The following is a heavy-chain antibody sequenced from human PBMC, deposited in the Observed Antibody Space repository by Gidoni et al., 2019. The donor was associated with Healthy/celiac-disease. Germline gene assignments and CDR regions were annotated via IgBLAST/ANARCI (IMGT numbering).Heavy chain of an antibody. Sequence: EVQLVESGGGLVQPGGSLSLSCAASGFPFSSYWMSWVRQAPGKGLEWVANIKQDGSEKYYVDSVKGRFTISRDNAKNSLYLQMNSLRAEDTAVYYCARENTMVRGSGDAFDIWGQGTMVTVSS. CDR3: ARENTMVRGSGDAFDI. D-gene: IGHD3-10*01. J-gene: IGHJ3*02. V-gene: IGHV3-7*01. CDR2: IKQDGSEK. CDR1: GFPFSSYW.